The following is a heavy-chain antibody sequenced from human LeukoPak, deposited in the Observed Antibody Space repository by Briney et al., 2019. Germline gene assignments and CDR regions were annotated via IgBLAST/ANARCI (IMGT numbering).Heavy chain of an antibody. J-gene: IGHJ3*02. V-gene: IGHV3-21*01. Sequence: PGGSLRLSCAASGFTFSSYSINWVRQAPGKGLEWVSSISSSSSYIYYADSVKGRFTISRDNAKNSLYLQMNSLRAEDTAVYYCARDFQMVRGVIIARPDAFDIWGQGTMVTVSS. CDR2: ISSSSSYI. D-gene: IGHD3-10*01. CDR1: GFTFSSYS. CDR3: ARDFQMVRGVIIARPDAFDI.